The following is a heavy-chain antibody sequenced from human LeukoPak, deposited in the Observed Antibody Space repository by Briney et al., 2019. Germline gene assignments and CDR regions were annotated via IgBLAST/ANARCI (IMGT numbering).Heavy chain of an antibody. CDR2: IYYSGST. J-gene: IGHJ4*02. Sequence: SETLSLTCTVSGGSISSYYWSWIRQPPGKGLEWIGYIYYSGSTNYNPSLKSRVTISVDTSKNQFSLKLSSVTAADTAVYYCARDSRVPDGYNHYFDYWGQGTLVTVSS. D-gene: IGHD5-24*01. CDR3: ARDSRVPDGYNHYFDY. CDR1: GGSISSYY. V-gene: IGHV4-59*01.